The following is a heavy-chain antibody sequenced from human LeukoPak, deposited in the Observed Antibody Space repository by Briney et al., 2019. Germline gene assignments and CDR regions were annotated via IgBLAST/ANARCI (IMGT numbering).Heavy chain of an antibody. CDR3: ARDYSSGWFDY. CDR2: IYSGGST. Sequence: QSGGSLRLSCAASGFTVSSNYMSWVRQAPGKGLEWVSVIYSGGSTYYADSVKGRFTISRDNAKNSLYLQMNNLRAEDTAVYYCARDYSSGWFDYWGQGTLVTVSS. J-gene: IGHJ4*02. D-gene: IGHD6-19*01. V-gene: IGHV3-66*01. CDR1: GFTVSSNY.